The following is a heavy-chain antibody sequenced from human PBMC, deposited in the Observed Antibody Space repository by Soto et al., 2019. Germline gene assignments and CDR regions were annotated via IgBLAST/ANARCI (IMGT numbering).Heavy chain of an antibody. CDR3: TREELGYCSGGSCYSIDY. Sequence: GGSLRLSCTASGFTFGDYAMSWFRQAPGKGLEWVGFIRSKTYGGTREYAASVKGRFTISRDDSKSIAYLQMSSLKTEDTAVYYCTREELGYCSGGSCYSIDYWGQGTLVTVSS. CDR2: IRSKTYGGTR. J-gene: IGHJ4*02. V-gene: IGHV3-49*03. D-gene: IGHD2-15*01. CDR1: GFTFGDYA.